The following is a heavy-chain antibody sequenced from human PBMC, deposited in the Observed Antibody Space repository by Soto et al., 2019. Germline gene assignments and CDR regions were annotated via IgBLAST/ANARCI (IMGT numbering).Heavy chain of an antibody. V-gene: IGHV3-30-3*01. CDR1: GFTFSSYA. J-gene: IGHJ4*02. CDR3: AIEWSSRVLSRLFFDF. CDR2: ISYDGSNK. D-gene: IGHD3-3*01. Sequence: GGSLRLSCAASGFTFSSYAMHWVRQAPGKGLEWVAVISYDGSNKYYADSVKGRFTISRDDSKNTLYLQMQNLRAEDTAVYYCAIEWSSRVLSRLFFDFWGPGTLVPVAS.